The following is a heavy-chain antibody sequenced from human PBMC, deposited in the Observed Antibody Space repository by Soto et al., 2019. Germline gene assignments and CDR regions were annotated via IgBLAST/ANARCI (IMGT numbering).Heavy chain of an antibody. Sequence: QLQLQESGPGLVKPSETLSLTCTVSGGSISSSSYYWGWIRQPPGKALEWIGSIYYSGSSYYNTSLNSGVTISVDTAKNQFSLKLSSETAADTAVYYCARQGVLQYFDWSGGAFDIWGQGTMVTVSS. D-gene: IGHD3-9*01. V-gene: IGHV4-39*01. CDR3: ARQGVLQYFDWSGGAFDI. J-gene: IGHJ3*02. CDR2: IYYSGSS. CDR1: GGSISSSSYY.